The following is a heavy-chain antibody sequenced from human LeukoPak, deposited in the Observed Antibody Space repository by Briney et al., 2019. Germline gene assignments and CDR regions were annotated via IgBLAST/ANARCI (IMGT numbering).Heavy chain of an antibody. CDR2: ISGSGNTI. CDR3: ARIPDYYYDSSGYVA. V-gene: IGHV3-48*03. J-gene: IGHJ5*02. D-gene: IGHD3-22*01. Sequence: GGSLRLSCAASEFTFSSYEMNWVRQAPGNGLEWVSYISGSGNTIYYADSVKGRFTISRDNAKNSLYLQMNSLRAEDTAVYYCARIPDYYYDSSGYVAWGQGTLVTVSS. CDR1: EFTFSSYE.